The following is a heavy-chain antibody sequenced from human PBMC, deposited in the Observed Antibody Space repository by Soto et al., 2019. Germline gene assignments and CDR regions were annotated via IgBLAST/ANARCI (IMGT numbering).Heavy chain of an antibody. CDR3: GRGEVERYNWNYRIDY. CDR1: GGSISSYY. J-gene: IGHJ4*02. Sequence: PSETLSLTCTVSGGSISSYYWSWIRQPPGKGLEWIGYIYYSGNTNYNPSLKSRVTISVDTSKNQFSLKLSSVTAADTAVYYCGRGEVERYNWNYRIDYWGQGNLVTVSS. V-gene: IGHV4-59*01. D-gene: IGHD1-7*01. CDR2: IYYSGNT.